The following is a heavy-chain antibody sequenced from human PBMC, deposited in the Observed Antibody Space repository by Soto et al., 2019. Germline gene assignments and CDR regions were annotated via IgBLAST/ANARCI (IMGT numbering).Heavy chain of an antibody. D-gene: IGHD5-18*01. CDR3: ARRHRGYSYGYYFDY. CDR2: INHSGST. V-gene: IGHV4-34*01. J-gene: IGHJ4*02. Sequence: SETLSLTCAVYGGSFSGYYWSWIRQPPGKGLDWIGEINHSGSTNYNPSLKSRVTISVDTSKNQFSLKLSSVTAADTVVYYCARRHRGYSYGYYFDYWGQGTLVTVSS. CDR1: GGSFSGYY.